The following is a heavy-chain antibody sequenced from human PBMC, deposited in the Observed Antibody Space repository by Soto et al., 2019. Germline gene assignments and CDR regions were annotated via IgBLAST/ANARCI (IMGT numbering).Heavy chain of an antibody. D-gene: IGHD2-2*01. CDR1: VGSISSSGYY. CDR3: ARHPIVVPAAIDYYGMEV. Sequence: SETLSLTCTVSVGSISSSGYYWGWILQPPGKGLEWIGSIYYSWSTYYNPSLKSRVTISVDTSKNQFSLKLSSVTAADTAVYYCARHPIVVPAAIDYYGMEVWAQGTTVTFSS. J-gene: IGHJ6*01. CDR2: IYYSWST. V-gene: IGHV4-39*01.